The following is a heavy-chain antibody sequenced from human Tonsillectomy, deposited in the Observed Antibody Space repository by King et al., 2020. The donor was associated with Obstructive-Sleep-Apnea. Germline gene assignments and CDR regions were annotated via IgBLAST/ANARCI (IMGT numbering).Heavy chain of an antibody. D-gene: IGHD3-9*01. CDR1: GFTFCSYA. CDR2: ICGSGGST. CDR3: AKEDEMEDILTGYQDY. J-gene: IGHJ4*02. Sequence: VQLVESGGGLVQPGGSLRLSCAASGFTFCSYAMSWVRQAPGKGLEWGSAICGSGGSTYYTDSVEGRFTISRDNSKNTLYLQMNSPRAEDTAVCYCAKEDEMEDILTGYQDYWGQGTLVTVSS. V-gene: IGHV3-23*04.